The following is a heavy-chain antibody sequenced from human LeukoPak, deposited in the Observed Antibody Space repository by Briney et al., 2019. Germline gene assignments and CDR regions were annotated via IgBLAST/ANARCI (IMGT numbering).Heavy chain of an antibody. V-gene: IGHV1-69*01. Sequence: SVRVSCKASGGTFSSYAISWVRQAPGQGLEWMGGIIPIFGTANYAQKFQGRVTITADESTSTAYMELSSLRSGDTAVYYCASATYYDFWSGYYRFDYWGQGTLVTVSS. CDR2: IIPIFGTA. CDR3: ASATYYDFWSGYYRFDY. J-gene: IGHJ4*02. D-gene: IGHD3-3*01. CDR1: GGTFSSYA.